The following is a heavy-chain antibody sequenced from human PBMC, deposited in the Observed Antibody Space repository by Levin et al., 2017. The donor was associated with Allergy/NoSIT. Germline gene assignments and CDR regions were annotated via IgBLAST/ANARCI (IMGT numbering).Heavy chain of an antibody. CDR3: ARDVGDYGDLGIDY. D-gene: IGHD4-17*01. CDR2: IYYSGST. V-gene: IGHV4-59*01. J-gene: IGHJ4*02. Sequence: PSETLSLTCTVSGGSISSYYWSWIRQPPGKGLEWIGYIYYSGSTNYNPSLKSRVTISVDTSKNQFSLKLSSVTAADTAVYYCARDVGDYGDLGIDYWGQGTLVTVSS. CDR1: GGSISSYY.